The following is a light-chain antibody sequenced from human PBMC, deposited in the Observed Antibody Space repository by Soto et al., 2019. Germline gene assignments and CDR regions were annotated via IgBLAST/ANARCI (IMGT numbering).Light chain of an antibody. CDR3: QQLKTYPRT. Sequence: DIQLTQSPSFLSASVGDRVPITCRASPDISSFLAWYQQKAGKAPKLLIFAASTLQSGVPSRFSGSGSGTEFNRTISSLQHEAFATYYCQQLKTYPRTFGQGTQLEIK. V-gene: IGKV1-9*01. CDR2: AAS. CDR1: PDISSF. J-gene: IGKJ2*01.